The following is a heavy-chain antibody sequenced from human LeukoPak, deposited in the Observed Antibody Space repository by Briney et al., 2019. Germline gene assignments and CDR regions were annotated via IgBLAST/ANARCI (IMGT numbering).Heavy chain of an antibody. D-gene: IGHD1-26*01. CDR1: GGTFSSYA. CDR3: ARDHIVGATTSVYFQH. J-gene: IGHJ1*01. Sequence: SVKVSCKASGGTFSSYAISWVRQAPGQGLEWMGRIIPIFGTANYAQKFQGRVTITTDESTSTAYMELSSLRSEDTAVYYCARDHIVGATTSVYFQHWGQGTLVTVSS. CDR2: IIPIFGTA. V-gene: IGHV1-69*05.